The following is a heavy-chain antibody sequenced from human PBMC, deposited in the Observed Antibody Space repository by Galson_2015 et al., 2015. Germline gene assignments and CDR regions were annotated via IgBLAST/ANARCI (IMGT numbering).Heavy chain of an antibody. CDR3: ARDLFEKSRDIVVVVAAKDAFDI. Sequence: SVKVSCKASGYTFTSYGISWVRQAPGQGLEWMGWISAYNGNTNYAQKLQGRVTMTTDTSTSTAYMELRSLRSDDTAVYYCARDLFEKSRDIVVVVAAKDAFDIWGQGTMVTVSS. CDR2: ISAYNGNT. J-gene: IGHJ3*02. V-gene: IGHV1-18*01. CDR1: GYTFTSYG. D-gene: IGHD2-15*01.